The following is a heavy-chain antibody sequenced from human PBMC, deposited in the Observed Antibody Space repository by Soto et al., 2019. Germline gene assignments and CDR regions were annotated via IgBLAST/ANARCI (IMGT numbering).Heavy chain of an antibody. J-gene: IGHJ6*02. Sequence: AASVKVSCKASGGTFSSYAISWVRQAPGQGLEWMGGIIPIFGTANYAQKFQGRVTITADESTSTAYMELSSLRSEDTAVYYCARPSSIVVVPAATRYYGMDVWGQGTTVTVSS. CDR3: ARPSSIVVVPAATRYYGMDV. V-gene: IGHV1-69*13. D-gene: IGHD2-2*01. CDR1: GGTFSSYA. CDR2: IIPIFGTA.